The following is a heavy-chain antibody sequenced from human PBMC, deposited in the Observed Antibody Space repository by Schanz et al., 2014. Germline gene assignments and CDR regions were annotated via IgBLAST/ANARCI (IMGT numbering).Heavy chain of an antibody. CDR2: ISGGGGTT. CDR3: AKSLESCPGGRCSRGYFDY. CDR1: GFTLSNYA. D-gene: IGHD2-8*02. J-gene: IGHJ4*02. Sequence: EVQLLESGGGLAQPGGSLRLSCAASGFTLSNYAMCWVRQAPGKGLEWVSAISGGGGTTYYTDSVKGRFTISRDNSKSTLYLQMSSLRAEDTAVYYCAKSLESCPGGRCSRGYFDYWGQGTLVTVSS. V-gene: IGHV3-23*01.